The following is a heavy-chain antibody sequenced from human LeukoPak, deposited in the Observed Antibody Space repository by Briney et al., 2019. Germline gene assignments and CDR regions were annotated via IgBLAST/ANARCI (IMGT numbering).Heavy chain of an antibody. Sequence: SGGSLRLSCAVSGITLSNYGMSWVRQAPGKGLEWVAGISDSGGRTNYADSVKGRFTISRDNPKNTLYLQMNSLSAEDTAVYFCAKRGVVIRVILVGFHKEAYYFDSWGQGALVTVSS. CDR2: ISDSGGRT. V-gene: IGHV3-23*01. J-gene: IGHJ4*02. D-gene: IGHD3-22*01. CDR1: GITLSNYG. CDR3: AKRGVVIRVILVGFHKEAYYFDS.